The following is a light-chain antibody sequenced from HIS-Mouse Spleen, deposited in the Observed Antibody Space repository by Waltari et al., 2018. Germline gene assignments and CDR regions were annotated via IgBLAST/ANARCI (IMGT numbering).Light chain of an antibody. CDR2: DVS. Sequence: QSALTQPRSVSGSPGQSVTISCTGTSSDVGGYNYVSWYQQHPGKAPKLMIYDVSKWPYGVPDRVSGSKSGNTASLTSSGLQAEDEADYYCCSYAGSYTLVFGGGTKLTVL. J-gene: IGLJ2*01. CDR1: SSDVGGYNY. CDR3: CSYAGSYTLV. V-gene: IGLV2-11*01.